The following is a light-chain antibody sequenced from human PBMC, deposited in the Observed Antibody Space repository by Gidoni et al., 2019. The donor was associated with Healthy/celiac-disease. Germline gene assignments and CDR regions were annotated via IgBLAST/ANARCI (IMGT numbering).Light chain of an antibody. CDR2: DVS. CDR1: SSDVGGYNY. CDR3: SSYTSSSTVV. Sequence: QSALTQPAPVSGSPGPSITISCTGTSSDVGGYNYVSWYQQHPGKAPKLMFYDVSNRPSGVSNRFSGSKSGNTASLTISGLQAEDEADYYCSSYTSSSTVVFGGGTKLTVL. J-gene: IGLJ2*01. V-gene: IGLV2-14*03.